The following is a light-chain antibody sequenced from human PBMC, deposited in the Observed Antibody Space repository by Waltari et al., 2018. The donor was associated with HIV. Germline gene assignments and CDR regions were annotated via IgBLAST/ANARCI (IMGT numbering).Light chain of an antibody. CDR3: SSYTTTSTWV. J-gene: IGLJ3*02. V-gene: IGLV2-14*01. CDR1: SSDVGGYNY. CDR2: EVS. Sequence: QSALTQPASVSGSPGQSITISCNGTSSDVGGYNYVSWYQQHPGKAPKVMIYEVSNRPSGVSNRFSGSKSGNTASLTISGLQAEDEADYYCSSYTTTSTWVFVGGTKLTVL.